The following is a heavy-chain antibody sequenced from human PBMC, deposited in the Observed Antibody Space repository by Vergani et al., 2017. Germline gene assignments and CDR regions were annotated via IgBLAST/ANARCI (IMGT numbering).Heavy chain of an antibody. Sequence: QVQLQESGPGLVKPSETLSLTCTVSGYSISSGYYWGWIRQPPGKGLEWIGSIYHSGSTYYNPSLKSRVTISVDTSKNQFSLKLSSVTAADTAVYYCARVGVPTYYYDSSGYFDYWGQGTLVTVSS. D-gene: IGHD3-22*01. CDR1: GYSISSGYY. J-gene: IGHJ4*02. CDR3: ARVGVPTYYYDSSGYFDY. V-gene: IGHV4-38-2*02. CDR2: IYHSGST.